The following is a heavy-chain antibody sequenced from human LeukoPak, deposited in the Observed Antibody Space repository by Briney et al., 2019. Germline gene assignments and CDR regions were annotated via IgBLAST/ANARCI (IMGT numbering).Heavy chain of an antibody. J-gene: IGHJ4*02. D-gene: IGHD6-19*01. V-gene: IGHV1-8*03. CDR2: MNPNSGNT. Sequence: GASVKVSCKASGYTFTSYEINGLRRATEKGLEWMGWMNPNSGNTGYAQKFQGRVTITRNTSISTAYMELSSLRSEDTAVYYCVAGTIDWGQGTLVTVSS. CDR3: VAGTID. CDR1: GYTFTSYE.